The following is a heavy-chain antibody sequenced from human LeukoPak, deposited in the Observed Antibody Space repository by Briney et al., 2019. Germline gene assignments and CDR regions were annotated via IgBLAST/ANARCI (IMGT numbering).Heavy chain of an antibody. J-gene: IGHJ5*02. Sequence: SETLSLTCTVSGGSISSSSYYWGWIRQPPGKGLEWIGSIYYSGSTYYNPSLKSQVTISVDTSKNQFSLKLSSVTAADTAVYYCARPFVVVPAAILRGSWFDPWGQGTLVTVSS. V-gene: IGHV4-39*01. CDR1: GGSISSSSYY. D-gene: IGHD2-2*01. CDR3: ARPFVVVPAAILRGSWFDP. CDR2: IYYSGST.